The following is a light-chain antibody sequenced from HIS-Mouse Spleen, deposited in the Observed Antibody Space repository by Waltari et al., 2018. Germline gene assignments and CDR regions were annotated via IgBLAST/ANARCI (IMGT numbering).Light chain of an antibody. CDR1: QSVSSSY. CDR2: GAS. CDR3: QQYGSSLLIT. Sequence: EIVLTQSPGTLSLSPGERATLSCRASQSVSSSYLAWYQQKPGQAHRLLIYGASSRATGIPDRFSGSGSGTDFTLTISRLEPEDFAVYYCQQYGSSLLITFGQGTRLEIK. J-gene: IGKJ5*01. V-gene: IGKV3-20*01.